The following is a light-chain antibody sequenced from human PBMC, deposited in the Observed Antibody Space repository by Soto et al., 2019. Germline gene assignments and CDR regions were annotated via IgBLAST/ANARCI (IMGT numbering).Light chain of an antibody. CDR3: QHYGSSPPIT. Sequence: EIVLTQSPGTVSLSPGERATLSCMSSEIVSSSYLAWYQQKPGQAPRLLIYGASSRATGIPDRFSGSGSGTDFTLTISRLEPEDFAVYYCQHYGSSPPITFGQGTRLEIK. CDR1: EIVSSSY. V-gene: IGKV3-20*01. J-gene: IGKJ5*01. CDR2: GAS.